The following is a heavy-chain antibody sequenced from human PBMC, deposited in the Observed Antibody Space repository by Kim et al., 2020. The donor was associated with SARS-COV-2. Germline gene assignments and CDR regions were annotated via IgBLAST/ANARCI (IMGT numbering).Heavy chain of an antibody. D-gene: IGHD6-19*01. Sequence: SETLSLTCTVSGDSISSSTDYWGWIRQPPGKGLEWIGSIHSRGSTYYNPSLKSRVTISVDTSKNQFSLKLTSVTAADTAVYSCARDRNGWFLDSWGQGSLVTVSS. CDR2: IHSRGST. J-gene: IGHJ4*02. CDR3: ARDRNGWFLDS. CDR1: GDSISSSTDY. V-gene: IGHV4-39*07.